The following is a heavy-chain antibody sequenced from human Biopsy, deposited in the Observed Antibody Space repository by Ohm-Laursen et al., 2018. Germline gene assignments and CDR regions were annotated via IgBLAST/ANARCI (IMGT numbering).Heavy chain of an antibody. CDR1: RDSISNYY. V-gene: IGHV4-39*01. CDR2: IYNTETT. Sequence: SDTLSLTCTVSRDSISNYYWAWLRQPPGRGLEWIGSIYNTETTFYNPSLKSRVTISVDTSTNQFSLKVSSVTAADTALYFCARHPTGFWFDPWGHGTLVTVSS. CDR3: ARHPTGFWFDP. J-gene: IGHJ5*02.